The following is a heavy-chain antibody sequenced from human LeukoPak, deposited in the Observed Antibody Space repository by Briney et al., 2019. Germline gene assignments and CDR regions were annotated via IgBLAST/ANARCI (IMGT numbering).Heavy chain of an antibody. J-gene: IGHJ4*02. D-gene: IGHD2/OR15-2a*01. CDR2: LSGNGGGT. CDR3: AKDSFPGAN. Sequence: GGSLRLSCAASGFTFSSSVMSWVRQAPGKGLEWLSNLSGNGGGTSYADSVKGRFTISRDNSKNTLYLQMNSLKAEDTAVYYCAKDSFPGANWGQGTLVTVSS. CDR1: GFTFSSSV. V-gene: IGHV3-23*01.